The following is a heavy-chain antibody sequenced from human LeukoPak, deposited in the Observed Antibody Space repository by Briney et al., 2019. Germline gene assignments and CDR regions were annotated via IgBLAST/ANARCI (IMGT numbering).Heavy chain of an antibody. J-gene: IGHJ6*02. CDR1: GGSISSSSYY. CDR2: IYHSGTT. V-gene: IGHV4-39*01. D-gene: IGHD2-15*01. Sequence: APLSLTCTVSGGSISSSSYYWGWIRQPPGKGLEWIGTIYHSGTTYYNPSLKSRVTISVDASKNQFSLKLTSVTAADTAVYYCARCSAVYYGMDVWGQGTTVTVSS. CDR3: ARCSAVYYGMDV.